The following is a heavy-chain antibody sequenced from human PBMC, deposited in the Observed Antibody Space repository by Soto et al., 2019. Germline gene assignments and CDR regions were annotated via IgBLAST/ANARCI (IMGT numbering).Heavy chain of an antibody. CDR1: GFTFSSYG. V-gene: IGHV3-33*01. Sequence: GGSLRLSCAASGFTFSSYGMHWVRQAPGKGLEWVAVIWYDGSNKYYADSVKGRFTISRDNSKNTLYLQMNSLRAEDTAVYYCARVLNQIEMAHPYYYYGMDVWGQGTTVTVSS. CDR2: IWYDGSNK. J-gene: IGHJ6*02. CDR3: ARVLNQIEMAHPYYYYGMDV.